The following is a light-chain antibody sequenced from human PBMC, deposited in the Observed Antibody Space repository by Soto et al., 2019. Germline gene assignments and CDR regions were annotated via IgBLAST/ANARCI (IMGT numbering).Light chain of an antibody. CDR3: QQSYSGLT. Sequence: DIQMTQSPSSLSASVGDRVTITCRASQTISSYLNWYQQKPGKAPKLLIYAASNLQSGVPSRFSGSGSGTDFTLTISSLQPEDFSTYYCQQSYSGLTFGQGTRLEIK. V-gene: IGKV1-39*01. CDR1: QTISSY. CDR2: AAS. J-gene: IGKJ2*01.